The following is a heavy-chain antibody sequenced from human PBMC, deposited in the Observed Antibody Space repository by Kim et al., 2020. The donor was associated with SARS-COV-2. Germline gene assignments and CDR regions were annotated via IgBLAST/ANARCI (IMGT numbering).Heavy chain of an antibody. Sequence: GGSLRLSCAASGFSFSRYSMNWVRQAPGKGLEWVSTISSHSIYIYYADSVQGRFTIHRDNAKNSLWLEMNSLRAEDTAMYYCTGDLSTGRPGGFDYWGLG. V-gene: IGHV3-21*01. CDR1: GFSFSRYS. D-gene: IGHD1-1*01. CDR2: ISSHSIYI. J-gene: IGHJ4*02. CDR3: TGDLSTGRPGGFDY.